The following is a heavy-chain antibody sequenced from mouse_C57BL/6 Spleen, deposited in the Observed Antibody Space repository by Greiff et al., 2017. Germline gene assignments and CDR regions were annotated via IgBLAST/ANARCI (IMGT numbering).Heavy chain of an antibody. V-gene: IGHV7-3*01. J-gene: IGHJ4*01. CDR3: ARYDGSGYYAMDY. D-gene: IGHD1-1*01. CDR1: GFTFTDYY. CDR2: IRNKANGYTT. Sequence: EVQGVESGGGLVQPGGSLSLSCAASGFTFTDYYMSWVRQPPGKALEWLGFIRNKANGYTTEYSASVKGRFTISRDNSQSILYLQMNALRAEDSATYYCARYDGSGYYAMDYWGQGTSVTVSS.